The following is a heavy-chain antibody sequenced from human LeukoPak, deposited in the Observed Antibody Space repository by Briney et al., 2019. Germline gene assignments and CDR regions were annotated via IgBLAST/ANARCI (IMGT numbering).Heavy chain of an antibody. CDR2: INPNSGGT. Sequence: ASVKVSCKASGYTFTGYYMHWVRQAPGQGLEWMGWINPNSGGTNYAQKFQGRVTMTRDTSISTAYLQWSSLKASDTAMYYCARRNYYDSSGYYYYFDYWGQGTLVTVSS. J-gene: IGHJ4*02. CDR1: GYTFTGYY. D-gene: IGHD3-22*01. CDR3: ARRNYYDSSGYYYYFDY. V-gene: IGHV1-2*02.